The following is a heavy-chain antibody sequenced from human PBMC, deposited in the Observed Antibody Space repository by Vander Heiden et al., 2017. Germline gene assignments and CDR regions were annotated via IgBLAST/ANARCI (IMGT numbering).Heavy chain of an antibody. CDR2: INWNSNNI. CDR1: GFTFDDYA. V-gene: IGHV3-9*01. CDR3: AKDNYYDSSALSGFDM. D-gene: IGHD3-22*01. Sequence: EVQLVESGGGLVQPGRSLRLSCAASGFTFDDYAMHWVRQAPGKGLEWVSGINWNSNNIGYADSVKGRFTISRDNAKNSLYLQMNSLRVEDTALYYCAKDNYYDSSALSGFDMWGQGTMVTVSS. J-gene: IGHJ3*02.